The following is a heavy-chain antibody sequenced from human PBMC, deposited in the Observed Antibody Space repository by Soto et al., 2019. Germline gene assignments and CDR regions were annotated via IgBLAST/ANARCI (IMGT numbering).Heavy chain of an antibody. J-gene: IGHJ5*02. V-gene: IGHV3-15*07. CDR3: TTDPAVGGSYLVDWFDP. CDR1: GFTFSNAW. CDR2: IKSKTDGGTT. D-gene: IGHD1-26*01. Sequence: GGSLRLSCAASGFTFSNAWMNWVRQAPGKGLEWVGRIKSKTDGGTTDYAAPVKGRFTISRDDSKNTLYLQMNSLKTEDTAVYYCTTDPAVGGSYLVDWFDPWGQGTLVTVSS.